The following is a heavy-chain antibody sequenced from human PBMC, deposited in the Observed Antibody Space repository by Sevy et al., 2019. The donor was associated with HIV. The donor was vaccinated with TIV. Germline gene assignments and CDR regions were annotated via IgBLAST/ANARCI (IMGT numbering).Heavy chain of an antibody. CDR2: LYYSGVT. D-gene: IGHD1-1*01. CDR1: GDSIDSNY. CDR3: ARARTAPNGMDV. V-gene: IGHV4-59*01. J-gene: IGHJ6*02. Sequence: SETLSLTCTVSGDSIDSNYWNWIRQPPGKGLEWIGYLYYSGVTNYNPSLKSRVTISVDMSKNQFSLKLRSVTAADTAIYYCARARTAPNGMDVWGQGTTVTVSS.